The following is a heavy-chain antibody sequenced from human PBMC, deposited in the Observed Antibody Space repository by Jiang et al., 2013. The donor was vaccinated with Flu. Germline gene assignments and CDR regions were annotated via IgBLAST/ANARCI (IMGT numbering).Heavy chain of an antibody. J-gene: IGHJ4*02. CDR2: TYYRSKWYD. D-gene: IGHD2-21*02. CDR1: SSNSAT. CDR3: ARERGVASGIIDD. Sequence: SSNSATWNWIRQSPSRGLEWLGRTYYRSKWYDDYALSVKSRMTINPDTSENQFSLQLNSVTPEDTAVYYCARERGVASGIIDDWGQGTLVTVSS. V-gene: IGHV6-1*01.